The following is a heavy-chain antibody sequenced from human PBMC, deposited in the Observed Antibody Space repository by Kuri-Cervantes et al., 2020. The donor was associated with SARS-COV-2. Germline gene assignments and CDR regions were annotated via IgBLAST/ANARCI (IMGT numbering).Heavy chain of an antibody. CDR1: GGSISSGGYY. J-gene: IGHJ4*02. V-gene: IGHV4-30-2*01. D-gene: IGHD2-2*01. CDR3: AREGYCSSVSCFLFDY. CDR2: IYHSGST. Sequence: SETLSLTCTVSGGSISSGGYYWSWIRQPPGKGLEWIGYIYHSGSTYYNPSLKSRVTMSVDTSNNQFSLKLNSVTAADTAVYYCAREGYCSSVSCFLFDYWGQGMLVTVSS.